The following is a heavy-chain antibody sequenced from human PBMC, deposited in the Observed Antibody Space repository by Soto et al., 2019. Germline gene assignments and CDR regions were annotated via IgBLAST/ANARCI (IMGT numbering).Heavy chain of an antibody. CDR2: IYYSGIT. CDR1: GGSISSGGYY. J-gene: IGHJ4*02. V-gene: IGHV4-31*03. D-gene: IGHD3-22*01. Sequence: QVQLQESGPGLVKPSQTLSLTCTVSGGSISSGGYYWSWIRQHPGKGLEWIGFIYYSGITHYNPSLKSRVTISVDTSKNQFSLKLSSVTAADTAVYYCARGIGGYDSSGYYYFDYWGQGTLVTVSS. CDR3: ARGIGGYDSSGYYYFDY.